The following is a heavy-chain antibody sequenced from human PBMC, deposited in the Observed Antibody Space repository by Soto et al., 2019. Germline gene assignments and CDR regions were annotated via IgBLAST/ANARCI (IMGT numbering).Heavy chain of an antibody. V-gene: IGHV1-18*01. CDR3: ASWLKVAGIGGNYYYGMDV. CDR1: GYIFVNYG. J-gene: IGHJ6*02. D-gene: IGHD6-19*01. CDR2: IIPNCGKA. Sequence: ASVKVSCTASGYIFVNYGIAWVRQAPGQGLEWMGWIIPNCGKADYAQKVQGRVTMTTDKSTNTAYTELSSLRSDDTAVYYCASWLKVAGIGGNYYYGMDVWGQGTTVTVSS.